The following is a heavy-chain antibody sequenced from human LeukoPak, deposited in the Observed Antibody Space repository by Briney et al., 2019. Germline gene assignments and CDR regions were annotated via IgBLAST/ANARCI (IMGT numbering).Heavy chain of an antibody. D-gene: IGHD6-13*01. J-gene: IGHJ4*02. Sequence: SETLSLTCTVSGDSISSYYWSWIRQPPGKGLEWIGYIYYSGSTHYNPALKSRVTISVDTSKNQFSLDLSSVTAADTAVYYCASGPYPAAGTDHQFDYWGQGTLVTVSS. CDR2: IYYSGST. V-gene: IGHV4-59*01. CDR1: GDSISSYY. CDR3: ASGPYPAAGTDHQFDY.